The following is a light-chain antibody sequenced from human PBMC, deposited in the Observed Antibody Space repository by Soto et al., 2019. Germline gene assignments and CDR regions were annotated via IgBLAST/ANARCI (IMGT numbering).Light chain of an antibody. V-gene: IGKV3-15*01. CDR2: GAS. CDR3: QQYSNWPRT. J-gene: IGKJ1*01. CDR1: QSVSSN. Sequence: EVVLTQSPGTLSLSPGERATLSCRASQSVSSNLAWYQQRPGQAPRLLIYGASTRATDIPPRFSGSGSGTEFILTISSLQSEDFAVYYCQQYSNWPRTFGQGTKVAIK.